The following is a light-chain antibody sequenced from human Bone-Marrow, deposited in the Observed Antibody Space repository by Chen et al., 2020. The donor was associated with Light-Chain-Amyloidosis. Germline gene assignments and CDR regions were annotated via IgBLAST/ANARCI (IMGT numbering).Light chain of an antibody. V-gene: IGLV3-21*02. J-gene: IGLJ2*01. CDR3: QVWDSGSEHVV. CDR1: NIGGRS. CDR2: DDS. Sequence: SYVLAQPPSVSVAPGQTARITCGGDNIGGRSVHWYHQRPGQAPVLVVYDDSARPSGIPERFSGSNSGNTATLTITRVEAGDEADYYCQVWDSGSEHVVLGGGTKLTVL.